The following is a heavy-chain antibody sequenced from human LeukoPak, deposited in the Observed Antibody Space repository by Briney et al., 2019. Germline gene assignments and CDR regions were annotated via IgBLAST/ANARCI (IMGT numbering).Heavy chain of an antibody. CDR1: GFTFSSYW. V-gene: IGHV3-74*01. D-gene: IGHD3-22*01. CDR2: INSDGSST. J-gene: IGHJ1*01. Sequence: PGGSLRLSCAASGFTFSSYWMHWVRQAPGKGLVWVSRINSDGSSTSYADSVKGRFTISRDNAKKTVSLQMNSLRPEDTGVYYCARAPSEIGGYYPEYFRHWGQGTLVTVSS. CDR3: ARAPSEIGGYYPEYFRH.